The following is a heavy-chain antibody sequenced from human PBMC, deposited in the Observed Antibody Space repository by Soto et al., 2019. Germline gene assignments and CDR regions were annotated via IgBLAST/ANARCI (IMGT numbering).Heavy chain of an antibody. D-gene: IGHD6-19*01. V-gene: IGHV1-2*04. J-gene: IGHJ6*02. Sequence: GASVKVSCKASGYTFTGYYMHWVRQAPGQGLEWMGWINPNSGGTNYAQKFQGWVTMTRDTSISTAYMELSRLRSDDTAVYYCARGGSAVAGNHNRDYYYGMDVWGQGTTVTVS. CDR2: INPNSGGT. CDR3: ARGGSAVAGNHNRDYYYGMDV. CDR1: GYTFTGYY.